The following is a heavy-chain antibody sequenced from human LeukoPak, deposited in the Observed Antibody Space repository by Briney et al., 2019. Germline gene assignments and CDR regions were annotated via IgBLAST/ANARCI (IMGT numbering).Heavy chain of an antibody. D-gene: IGHD4-17*01. CDR3: ARALRTVWGYYFDY. V-gene: IGHV3-48*03. Sequence: GGSLRLSCAASGFTFSSYEMNWVRQAPGKGLEWVSDISSSGSTIYYADSVKGRFTISRDNAKNSLYLLMNSLRAEDTAVYYCARALRTVWGYYFDYWGQGTLVTVSS. CDR2: ISSSGSTI. CDR1: GFTFSSYE. J-gene: IGHJ4*02.